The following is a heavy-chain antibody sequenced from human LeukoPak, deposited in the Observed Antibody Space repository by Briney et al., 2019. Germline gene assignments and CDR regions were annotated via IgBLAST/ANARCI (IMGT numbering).Heavy chain of an antibody. D-gene: IGHD3-16*02. J-gene: IGHJ6*01. CDR2: IWYDGSNK. V-gene: IGHV3-33*08. CDR1: GFTFSSYG. CDR3: ARRYDYVCGRDRYYYYGMDV. Sequence: GGSLRLSCAASGFTFSSYGMHWVRQAPGKGLEGVAVIWYDGSNKYYADSVKGRFTISRDNSKNTLYLQMNSLRAEDTAVYYCARRYDYVCGRDRYYYYGMDVCGKRTTVTVSS.